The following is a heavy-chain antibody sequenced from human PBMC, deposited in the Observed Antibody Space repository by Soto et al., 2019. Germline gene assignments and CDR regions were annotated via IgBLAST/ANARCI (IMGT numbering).Heavy chain of an antibody. Sequence: PSETLSLTCTVSGGSISSGGYYWSWIRQHPGKGLEWIGYIYYSGSTYYNPSLKSRVTISVDTSKNQFSLKLSSVTAADTAVYYCARGGPYYDSSGYFPGPFGYWGQGTLVTVSS. CDR1: GGSISSGGYY. V-gene: IGHV4-31*03. CDR3: ARGGPYYDSSGYFPGPFGY. D-gene: IGHD3-22*01. CDR2: IYYSGST. J-gene: IGHJ4*02.